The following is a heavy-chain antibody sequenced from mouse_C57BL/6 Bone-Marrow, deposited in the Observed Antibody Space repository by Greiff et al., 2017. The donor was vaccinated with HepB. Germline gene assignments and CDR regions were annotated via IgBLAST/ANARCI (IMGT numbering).Heavy chain of an antibody. CDR2: IDPETGGT. J-gene: IGHJ1*03. CDR3: TRSASMITPWYFDV. V-gene: IGHV1-15*01. D-gene: IGHD2-4*01. CDR1: GYTFTDYE. Sequence: QVQLQQSGAELVRPGASVTLSCKASGYTFTDYEMHWVKQTPVHGLEWIGAIDPETGGTAYNQKFKGKAILTADKSSSTASMELRSLTSEDSAVYYCTRSASMITPWYFDVWGTGTTVTVSS.